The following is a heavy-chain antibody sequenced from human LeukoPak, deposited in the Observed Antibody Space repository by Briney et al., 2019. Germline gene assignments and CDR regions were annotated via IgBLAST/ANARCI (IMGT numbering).Heavy chain of an antibody. V-gene: IGHV4-30-2*01. Sequence: PSETLSLTSAVSGGSISSGAYSWSWIRQPPGKGLEWIGYIYHSGSTYYNPSLKSRVTISVDRSKNHFSLRLSSVTAADTAVYYCAGLHDSSGYYPEYNGMDVWGQGTTVTVSS. J-gene: IGHJ6*02. CDR1: GGSISSGAYS. CDR3: AGLHDSSGYYPEYNGMDV. CDR2: IYHSGST. D-gene: IGHD3-22*01.